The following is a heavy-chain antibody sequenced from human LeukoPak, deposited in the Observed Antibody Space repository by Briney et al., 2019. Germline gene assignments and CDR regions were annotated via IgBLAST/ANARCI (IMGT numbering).Heavy chain of an antibody. D-gene: IGHD3-22*01. CDR2: IKSKTDGGTT. J-gene: IGHJ4*02. CDR1: GFTFSNAW. V-gene: IGHV3-15*01. CDR3: AKDLGTMIVVWSFDY. Sequence: PGGSLRLSCAASGFTFSNAWMSWVRQAPGKGLEWVGRIKSKTDGGTTDYAAPVKGRFTISRDDSKNTLYLQMNSLRAEDTAVYYCAKDLGTMIVVWSFDYWGQGTLVTVSS.